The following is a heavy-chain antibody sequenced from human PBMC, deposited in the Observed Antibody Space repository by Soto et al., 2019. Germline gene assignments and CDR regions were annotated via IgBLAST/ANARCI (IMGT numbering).Heavy chain of an antibody. CDR3: ARVHRGSYWWDY. V-gene: IGHV3-33*01. Sequence: WGSLRLSCAASGFTFSSYGMHWVRQAPGKGLEWVAVIWYDGSNKYYADSVKGRFTISRDNSKNTLYLQMNSLRAEDTAVYYCARVHRGSYWWDYWGQGTLVTVSS. J-gene: IGHJ4*02. D-gene: IGHD2-8*01. CDR2: IWYDGSNK. CDR1: GFTFSSYG.